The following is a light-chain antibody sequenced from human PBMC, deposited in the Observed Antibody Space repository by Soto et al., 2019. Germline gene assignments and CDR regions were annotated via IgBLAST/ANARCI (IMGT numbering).Light chain of an antibody. CDR1: QSVSNK. CDR2: DTS. Sequence: IVLKQSPATLSVFTGARVTLSWLASQSVSNKLGWYQHKPGQAPRLLIYDTSTRAAGTPARFTGSGSGTDFTLTISSLQSEDFAVYYCQQYNTWRSISFGQGTLLEI. CDR3: QQYNTWRSIS. V-gene: IGKV3-15*01. J-gene: IGKJ5*01.